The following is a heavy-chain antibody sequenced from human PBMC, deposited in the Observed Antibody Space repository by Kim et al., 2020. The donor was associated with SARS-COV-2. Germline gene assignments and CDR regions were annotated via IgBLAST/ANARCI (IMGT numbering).Heavy chain of an antibody. CDR3: VGCEWVRGGQQLVYYYYYGMDV. CDR2: IYYSGST. D-gene: IGHD6-13*01. J-gene: IGHJ6*02. Sequence: SETLSLTCTVSGGSISSSSYYWGWIRHPPGKGLEWIGSIYYSGSTYYNPSLKSRVTISVDTSKNQFSLKLSSVTAADTAVYYCVGCEWVRGGQQLVYYYYYGMDVWGQGTTVTVSS. V-gene: IGHV4-39*01. CDR1: GGSISSSSYY.